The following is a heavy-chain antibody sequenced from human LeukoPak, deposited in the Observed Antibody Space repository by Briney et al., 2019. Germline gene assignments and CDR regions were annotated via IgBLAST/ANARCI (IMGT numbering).Heavy chain of an antibody. V-gene: IGHV3-23*01. J-gene: IGHJ4*02. D-gene: IGHD3-3*01. Sequence: GRSLRLSCAASGFTFSSYAMSWVRQAPGKGLEWVSAISGSGGSTYYADSVKSRFTISRDNSKNTLYLQMNSLRAEDTAVYYCAKDKGYYDFWSGYYHYWGQGTLVTVSS. CDR3: AKDKGYYDFWSGYYHY. CDR1: GFTFSSYA. CDR2: ISGSGGST.